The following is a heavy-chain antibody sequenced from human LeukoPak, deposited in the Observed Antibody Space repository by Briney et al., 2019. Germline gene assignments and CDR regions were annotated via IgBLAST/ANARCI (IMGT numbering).Heavy chain of an antibody. CDR3: AIPPGGPSSFDY. Sequence: GGSLRLSSAASGFTFSSYWMSRVRQAPGKGLEWVANIKQDGSEKYYADSVKGRFTISRDNSKNTLYLQMNSLRAEDTAVYYCAIPPGGPSSFDYWGQGTLVTVSS. CDR2: IKQDGSEK. D-gene: IGHD1-26*01. V-gene: IGHV3-7*01. CDR1: GFTFSSYW. J-gene: IGHJ4*02.